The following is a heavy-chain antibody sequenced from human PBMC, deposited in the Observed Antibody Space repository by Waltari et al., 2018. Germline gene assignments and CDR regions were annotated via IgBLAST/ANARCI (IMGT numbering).Heavy chain of an antibody. D-gene: IGHD6-19*01. CDR2: IKQEGSEK. Sequence: EVQLVESGGGLVQPGGSLRLSCAASGFTLSSFWMNWVRQTPGKGLEGVAGIKQEGSEKYYADAVKGRFTISRDNAKNSLYLQMNSLRAEDTAVYYCATSGWYCFDYWGQGTLVTVSS. CDR3: ATSGWYCFDY. J-gene: IGHJ4*02. V-gene: IGHV3-7*01. CDR1: GFTLSSFW.